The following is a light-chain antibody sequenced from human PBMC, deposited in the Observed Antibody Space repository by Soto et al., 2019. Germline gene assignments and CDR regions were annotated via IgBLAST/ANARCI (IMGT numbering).Light chain of an antibody. J-gene: IGLJ1*01. CDR3: SSYTSSSTLYV. CDR1: SSDVGGYNY. CDR2: EVS. V-gene: IGLV2-14*01. Sequence: QSVLTQPASVSGSPGQSITSSCTGTSSDVGGYNYVSWYQQHPGKAPKLMIYEVSNRPSGVSDRFSGSKSGNTASLTISGLQAEDDADYYCSSYTSSSTLYVFGTGTKSPS.